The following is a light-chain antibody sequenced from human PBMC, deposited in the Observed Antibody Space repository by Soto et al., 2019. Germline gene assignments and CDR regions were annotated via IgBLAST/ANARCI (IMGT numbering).Light chain of an antibody. Sequence: ITQSPSTVSVYTGEGATLSCRASQTINNNLAWYQQKPGQAPRLLIYGASRRATGVPARFSGSGSGTEFTLTISSLQSEDFAVYYCQHYNNGPRFGQGTKVDIK. CDR1: QTINNN. J-gene: IGKJ1*01. CDR3: QHYNNGPR. V-gene: IGKV3-15*01. CDR2: GAS.